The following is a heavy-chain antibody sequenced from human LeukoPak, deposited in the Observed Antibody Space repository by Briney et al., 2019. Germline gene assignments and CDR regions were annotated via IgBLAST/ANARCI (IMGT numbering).Heavy chain of an antibody. Sequence: GGSLRLSCAASGFTFSSYPKNWVRQAPGRGLEWVSYISGSDNTRSYADSVKGRFTISRDNAKSSLSLQMNSLRAEDTAVYYCARRAAAGHLDGFDIWGQGTLITVSS. D-gene: IGHD6-13*01. CDR3: ARRAAAGHLDGFDI. J-gene: IGHJ3*02. V-gene: IGHV3-48*03. CDR1: GFTFSSYP. CDR2: ISGSDNTR.